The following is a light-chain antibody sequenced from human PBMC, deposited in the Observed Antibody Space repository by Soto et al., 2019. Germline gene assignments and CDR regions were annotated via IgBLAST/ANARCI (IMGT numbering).Light chain of an antibody. CDR3: QQSYRTPWT. V-gene: IGKV1-39*01. J-gene: IGKJ1*01. CDR1: QSISSY. CDR2: AAS. Sequence: DIQMTQSPSSLSASVGDRVTITCRASQSISSYLNWYQQKPGKAPNLLIYAASSLQSGVPSRFGGSGSGTDFTLTISSLQPEDSATYYCQQSYRTPWTFGQGTKVEIK.